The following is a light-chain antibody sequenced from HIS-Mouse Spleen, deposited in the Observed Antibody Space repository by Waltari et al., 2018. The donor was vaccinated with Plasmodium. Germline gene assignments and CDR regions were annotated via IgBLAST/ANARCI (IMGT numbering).Light chain of an antibody. J-gene: IGKJ2*01. CDR3: QQYGSSPYT. CDR2: GAS. CDR1: QSVSSSY. Sequence: EIVLTQSPGTLPLSPGERATLLCRASQSVSSSYLAWYQQKPGQAPRLLIYGASSRATGIPDRFSGSGSGTDFTLTISRLEAEDFAVYYCQQYGSSPYTFGQGTKLEIK. V-gene: IGKV3-20*01.